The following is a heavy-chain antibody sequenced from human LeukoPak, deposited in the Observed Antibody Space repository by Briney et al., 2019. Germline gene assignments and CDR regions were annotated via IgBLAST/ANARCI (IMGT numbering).Heavy chain of an antibody. Sequence: SETLSLTCAVSGGSISGSNWWSWVRQTPGKGLEWIGEIFPSGTTHYNPSLQSRLTISLDTSRNQFSLKLNSVTAADTAVYYCAKSNGYGLVDIWGQGTMVTVSS. CDR2: IFPSGTT. CDR3: AKSNGYGLVDI. CDR1: GGSISGSNW. D-gene: IGHD3-10*01. J-gene: IGHJ3*02. V-gene: IGHV4-4*02.